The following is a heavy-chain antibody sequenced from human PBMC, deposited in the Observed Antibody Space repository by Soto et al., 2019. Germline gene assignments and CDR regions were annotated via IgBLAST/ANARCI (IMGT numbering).Heavy chain of an antibody. J-gene: IGHJ6*02. Sequence: GESLKISCKGSGYSFTSYWISWVRQMPGKGLEWMGRIDPSDSYTNYSPSFQGHVTISADKSISTAYLQWSSLKASDTAMYYCARLPPWAYCSSTSCYDYYYYYGMDVWGQGTTVTVSS. CDR2: IDPSDSYT. CDR3: ARLPPWAYCSSTSCYDYYYYYGMDV. CDR1: GYSFTSYW. V-gene: IGHV5-10-1*01. D-gene: IGHD2-2*01.